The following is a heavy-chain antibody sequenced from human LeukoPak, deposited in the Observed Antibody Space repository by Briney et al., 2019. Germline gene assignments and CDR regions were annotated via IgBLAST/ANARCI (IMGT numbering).Heavy chain of an antibody. Sequence: GGTLTLSCTASGVTISSYWIHWVRHAPGKGLGWVSRINNDGSTTTYSPSVKGRFTISMDNSKNPLSLQLNSLTAADTAVYYCASSHFYDGSGYSYDYWGQGSLVTVSS. V-gene: IGHV3-74*01. D-gene: IGHD3-22*01. CDR2: INNDGSTT. J-gene: IGHJ4*02. CDR3: ASSHFYDGSGYSYDY. CDR1: GVTISSYW.